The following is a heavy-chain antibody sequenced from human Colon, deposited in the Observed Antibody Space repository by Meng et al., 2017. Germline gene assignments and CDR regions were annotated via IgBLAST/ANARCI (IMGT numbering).Heavy chain of an antibody. CDR1: GFTFSSYW. Sequence: GESLKISCAASGFTFSSYWMHWVRQAPGKGLVWVSRINSDGSSTSYADSVKGRFTISRDNAKNTLYLQMNSLRAEDTAVYYCARADYPGYSSGWYVVTHYYYYGMDFWGQGTLVTVSS. V-gene: IGHV3-74*01. CDR2: INSDGSST. D-gene: IGHD6-19*01. CDR3: ARADYPGYSSGWYVVTHYYYYGMDF. J-gene: IGHJ6*02.